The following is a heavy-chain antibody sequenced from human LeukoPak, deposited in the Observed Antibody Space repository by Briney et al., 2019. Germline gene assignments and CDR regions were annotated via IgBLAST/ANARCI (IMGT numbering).Heavy chain of an antibody. V-gene: IGHV3-30*18. D-gene: IGHD6-19*01. Sequence: GGSLRLSCAASGFTFSSYGMHWVRQAPGKGLEWVAVISYDGSNKYYADSVKGRFTISRDNSKNTLYLQMNNLRAEDTAVYYCAKASGPWLVVPRWFDPWGQGTLVTVSS. J-gene: IGHJ5*02. CDR1: GFTFSSYG. CDR3: AKASGPWLVVPRWFDP. CDR2: ISYDGSNK.